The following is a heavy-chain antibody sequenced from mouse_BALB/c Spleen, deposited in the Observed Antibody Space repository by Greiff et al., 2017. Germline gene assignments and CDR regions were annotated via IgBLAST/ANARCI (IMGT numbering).Heavy chain of an antibody. CDR2: IWAGGST. D-gene: IGHD2-1*01. CDR3: AGGGDGNYRDYAMDY. CDR1: GFSLTSYG. J-gene: IGHJ4*01. Sequence: QVQLKESGPGLVAPSQSLSITCTVSGFSLTSYGVHWVRQPPGKGLEWLGVIWAGGSTNYNSALMSRLSISKDNSKSQVFLKMNSLQTDDTAMYYCAGGGDGNYRDYAMDYWGQGTSVTVSS. V-gene: IGHV2-9*02.